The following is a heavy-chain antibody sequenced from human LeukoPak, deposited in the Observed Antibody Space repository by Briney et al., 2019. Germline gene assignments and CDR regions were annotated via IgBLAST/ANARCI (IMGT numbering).Heavy chain of an antibody. V-gene: IGHV4-31*03. CDR2: IYYSGST. Sequence: PSQTLSLTCTVSGGSISSGGYYWRWIRQHPGKGLEWIGYIYYSGSTYYNPSLKSRVTISVDTSKNQFSLKLSSVTAADTAVYYCARVSGQQLVFDYWGQGTLVTVSS. CDR3: ARVSGQQLVFDY. J-gene: IGHJ4*02. D-gene: IGHD6-13*01. CDR1: GGSISSGGYY.